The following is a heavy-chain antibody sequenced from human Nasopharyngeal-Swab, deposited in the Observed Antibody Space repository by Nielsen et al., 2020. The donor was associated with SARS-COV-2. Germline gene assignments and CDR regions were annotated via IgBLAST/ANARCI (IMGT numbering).Heavy chain of an antibody. J-gene: IGHJ4*02. V-gene: IGHV1-8*01. CDR1: GGTFSKYA. CDR3: ARSPTGYDILTGYRSFDF. D-gene: IGHD3-9*01. Sequence: ASVKVSCKVSGGTFSKYAISWVRQATGQGLEWLGYMNPISGNTGYAQKFQGRVTMTRNTSTSTAYMELSSLTSEDTAVYYCARSPTGYDILTGYRSFDFWGQGALVTVSS. CDR2: MNPISGNT.